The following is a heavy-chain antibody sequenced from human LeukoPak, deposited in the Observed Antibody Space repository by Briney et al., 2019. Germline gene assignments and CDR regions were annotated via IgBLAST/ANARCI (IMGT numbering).Heavy chain of an antibody. Sequence: PGGSLRLSCVASKFTFSNYWMHWVRQAPGKGLVWVSRIDSDGSDTGYADSVKGRFTISRDNAKNTLYLQMNSLGAEDTAVYFCARANWNYVGLDYWGQGTLVTVSS. V-gene: IGHV3-74*01. CDR2: IDSDGSDT. J-gene: IGHJ4*02. CDR3: ARANWNYVGLDY. CDR1: KFTFSNYW. D-gene: IGHD1-7*01.